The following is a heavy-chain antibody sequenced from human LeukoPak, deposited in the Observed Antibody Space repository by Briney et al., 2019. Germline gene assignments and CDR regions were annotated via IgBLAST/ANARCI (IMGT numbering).Heavy chain of an antibody. CDR3: AKDGYPPRGSSGWYVGYFDY. J-gene: IGHJ4*02. D-gene: IGHD6-19*01. Sequence: GGSLRLSCAASGFTFTTYGLHWVRQAPGKGLEWVAAIASNGGSEYYADSVKGRFTISRDNSKTTLYLQMNSLRAEDTDVYYCAKDGYPPRGSSGWYVGYFDYWGQGTLVTVSS. CDR2: IASNGGSE. V-gene: IGHV3-30*18. CDR1: GFTFTTYG.